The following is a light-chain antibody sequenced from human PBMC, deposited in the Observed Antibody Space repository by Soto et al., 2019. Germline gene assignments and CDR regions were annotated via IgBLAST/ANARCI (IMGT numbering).Light chain of an antibody. CDR3: CSYAGSTNWV. CDR1: SSDVGNSDL. CDR2: EVN. V-gene: IGLV2-23*02. Sequence: QSALTQPASVSGSPGQSITISCTGTSSDVGNSDLVSWYQQHPGKAPKLMIYEVNKRPSGVSNRFSGSKSGNTASLTISGLQAEDEADYYCCSYAGSTNWVFGGGPKLTVL. J-gene: IGLJ3*02.